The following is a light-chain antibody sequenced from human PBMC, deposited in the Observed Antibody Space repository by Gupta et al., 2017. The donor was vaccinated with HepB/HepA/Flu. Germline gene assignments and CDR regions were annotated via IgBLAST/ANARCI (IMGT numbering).Light chain of an antibody. V-gene: IGKV1-16*01. CDR3: HQYESYPFT. CDR1: QGINNF. J-gene: IGKJ3*01. Sequence: DIQMPQSPSSLSASVGDRVTITCRASQGINNFLAWFQQKPGKPPKSLIYAESTLQSGVPSRFSGSGSGTDFTLTISSLQPEDFATYYCHQYESYPFTFGPGTKVDVK. CDR2: AES.